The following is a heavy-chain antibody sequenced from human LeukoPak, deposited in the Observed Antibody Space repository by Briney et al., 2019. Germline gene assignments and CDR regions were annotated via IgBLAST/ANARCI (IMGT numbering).Heavy chain of an antibody. Sequence: ASVKVSCKASGYTFTSYGISWVRQAPGQGLEWMGWISAYDGNTNYAQKLQGRVTMTTDTSTSTAYMELRSLRSDDTAVYYCARGMPHSSSCPFDYWGQGTLVTVSS. CDR3: ARGMPHSSSCPFDY. D-gene: IGHD6-13*01. J-gene: IGHJ4*02. CDR2: ISAYDGNT. CDR1: GYTFTSYG. V-gene: IGHV1-18*01.